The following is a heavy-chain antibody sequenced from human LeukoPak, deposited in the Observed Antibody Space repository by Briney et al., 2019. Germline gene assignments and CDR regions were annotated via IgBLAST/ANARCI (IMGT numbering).Heavy chain of an antibody. V-gene: IGHV3-30*03. D-gene: IGHD2-15*01. CDR3: ATDLCSGGSCYGEYYYYGMDV. CDR2: IKHGGSNK. Sequence: GGSLRLSCAASGFTFSSYCMNWVRQAPGKGLEWVAVIKHGGSNKYYADSVKGRFTISRAHSKNSVYPQMNSLTAEHTAVYYCATDLCSGGSCYGEYYYYGMDVWGKGTTVTVSS. J-gene: IGHJ6*04. CDR1: GFTFSSYC.